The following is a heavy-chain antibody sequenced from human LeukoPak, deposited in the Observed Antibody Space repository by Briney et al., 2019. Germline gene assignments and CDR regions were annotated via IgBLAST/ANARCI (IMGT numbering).Heavy chain of an antibody. V-gene: IGHV3-23*01. CDR3: ARHPIVTVPAAMAFYYYGMDV. CDR1: GFTFSRYA. Sequence: PGGSLRLSCAASGFTFSRYAMSWVRQAPGKGLEWVSAISGSGGSTYYADSVKGRFTISRDNAKNTLYLQMNSLRAEDTAVYYCARHPIVTVPAAMAFYYYGMDVWGQGTPVTVSS. J-gene: IGHJ6*02. CDR2: ISGSGGST. D-gene: IGHD2-2*01.